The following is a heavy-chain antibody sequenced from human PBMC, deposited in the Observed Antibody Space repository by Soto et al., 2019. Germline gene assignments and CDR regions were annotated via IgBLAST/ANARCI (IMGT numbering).Heavy chain of an antibody. J-gene: IGHJ4*02. CDR2: INPNSGGT. CDR3: ARAGIAVASPPDY. V-gene: IGHV1-2*04. CDR1: GYTFTGYY. Sequence: GASVKVSCKASGYTFTGYYMHWVRQAPGQGLEWMGWINPNSGGTNYAQKFQGWVTMTRDTSISTAYMELSRLRSDDTAVYYCARAGIAVASPPDYWGQGTLVTVSS. D-gene: IGHD6-19*01.